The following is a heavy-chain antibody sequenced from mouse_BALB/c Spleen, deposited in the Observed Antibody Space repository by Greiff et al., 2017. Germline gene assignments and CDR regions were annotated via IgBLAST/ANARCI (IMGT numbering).Heavy chain of an antibody. V-gene: IGHV5-6-5*01. CDR1: GFTFSSYA. CDR3: ARGPVPYYGSRYCYFDV. Sequence: EVKLVESGGGLVKPGGSLKLSCAASGFTFSSYAMSWVRQTPEKRLEWVASISSGGSTYYPDSVKGRFTISRDNARNILYLQMSSLRSEDTAMYYCARGPVPYYGSRYCYFDVWGAGTTLTASS. D-gene: IGHD1-1*01. J-gene: IGHJ1*01. CDR2: ISSGGST.